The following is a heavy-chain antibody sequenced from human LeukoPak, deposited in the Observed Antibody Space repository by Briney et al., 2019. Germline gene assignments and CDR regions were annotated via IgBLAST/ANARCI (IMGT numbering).Heavy chain of an antibody. D-gene: IGHD1-14*01. CDR2: IYRRGST. CDR3: ARRYGFPRGKFFDY. V-gene: IGHV4-39*01. J-gene: IGHJ4*02. Sequence: SETLSLTCTVSGASISSSDSYWGWIRQPPGKGLEWIGSIYRRGSTSYNPSLKSRVTVSEDMSKNQFSLNLSSVAAADTAVYYCARRYGFPRGKFFDYWGQGTLVTVSS. CDR1: GASISSSDSY.